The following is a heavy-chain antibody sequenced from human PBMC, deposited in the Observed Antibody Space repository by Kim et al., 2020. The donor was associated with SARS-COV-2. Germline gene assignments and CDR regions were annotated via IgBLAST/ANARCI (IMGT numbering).Heavy chain of an antibody. D-gene: IGHD3-3*01. Sequence: SVKVSCKASGGTFSSYAISWVRRAPGQGLEWMGGIIPIFGTANYAQKFQGRVTITADESTSTAYMELSSLRSEDTAVYYCARDPGVYDFWSGYSDAENWFDPWGQGTLVTVSS. CDR1: GGTFSSYA. CDR2: IIPIFGTA. V-gene: IGHV1-69*13. J-gene: IGHJ5*02. CDR3: ARDPGVYDFWSGYSDAENWFDP.